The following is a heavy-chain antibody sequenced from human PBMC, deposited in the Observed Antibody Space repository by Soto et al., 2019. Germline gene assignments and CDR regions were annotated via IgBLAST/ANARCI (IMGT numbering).Heavy chain of an antibody. Sequence: QVQLVQSGAEVKKPGSSVKVSCKASGGTFSSFAINWVRQAPGQGLEWMGTIIPIFGPTKYALKFQDRVTITADKSTSTAYMELSSLRSEDTAVYYCAWSDYSNLDDDYYYGMDVWGQGTTVIVSS. D-gene: IGHD4-4*01. J-gene: IGHJ6*02. CDR3: AWSDYSNLDDDYYYGMDV. V-gene: IGHV1-69*06. CDR1: GGTFSSFA. CDR2: IIPIFGPT.